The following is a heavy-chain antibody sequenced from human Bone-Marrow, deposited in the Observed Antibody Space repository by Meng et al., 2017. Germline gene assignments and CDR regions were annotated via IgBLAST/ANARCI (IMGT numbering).Heavy chain of an antibody. CDR2: IYYNGKS. V-gene: IGHV4-39*01. Sequence: QVQLQESGPGLVKPSETLSLTCTVSGGSISSRSYYWVWIRQSPGKGLAWIGQIYYNGKSYYNPSLKSRVTMSVDTSRSQFSLNLNTVTAADTAVYYCARASYSYDSWFDPWGQGTLVTVSS. CDR3: ARASYSYDSWFDP. CDR1: GGSISSRSYY. J-gene: IGHJ5*02. D-gene: IGHD5-18*01.